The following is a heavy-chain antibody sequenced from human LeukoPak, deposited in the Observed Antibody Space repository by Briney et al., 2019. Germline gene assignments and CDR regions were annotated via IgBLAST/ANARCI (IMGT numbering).Heavy chain of an antibody. V-gene: IGHV3-48*01. CDR2: IGSSSSTI. CDR3: ARWYSGGGDAFDI. CDR1: GFTFSSYS. J-gene: IGHJ3*02. D-gene: IGHD2-15*01. Sequence: GGSLRLSCAASGFTFSSYSMNWVRQAPGKGLEWVSYIGSSSSTIYYADSVKGRFTISRDNAKNSLYLQMNSLRAEDTAVYYCARWYSGGGDAFDIWGQGTMVTVSS.